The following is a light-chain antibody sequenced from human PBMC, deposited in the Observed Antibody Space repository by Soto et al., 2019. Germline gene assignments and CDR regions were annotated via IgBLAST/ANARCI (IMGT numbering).Light chain of an antibody. CDR2: DAS. J-gene: IGKJ2*01. V-gene: IGKV3-11*01. CDR1: QSVSSY. CDR3: QQRSNWPT. Sequence: EIVLTQSPATLSLSPGERATLSCRASQSVSSYLAWYQQKPGQAPRLLIYDASNRATGIPARFSGSGSGTDFTLTISSLEPEDFAVYYCQQRSNWPTFGEGTTREIK.